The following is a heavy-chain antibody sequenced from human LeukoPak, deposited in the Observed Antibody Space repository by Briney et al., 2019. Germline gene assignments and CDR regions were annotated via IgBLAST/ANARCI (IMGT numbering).Heavy chain of an antibody. CDR2: IYSSGST. V-gene: IGHV4-59*12. CDR3: ARDYGQLDY. CDR1: GGSISSYY. Sequence: PSETLSLTCTVSGGSISSYYWSWIRQPPGKGLEWIGYIYSSGSTYYNPSLKSRVTISVDTSKNQFSLKLSSVTAADTAVYYCARDYGQLDYWGQGTLVTVSS. D-gene: IGHD4-17*01. J-gene: IGHJ4*02.